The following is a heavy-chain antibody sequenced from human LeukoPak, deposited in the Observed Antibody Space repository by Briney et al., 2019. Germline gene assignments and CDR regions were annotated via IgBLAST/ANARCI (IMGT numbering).Heavy chain of an antibody. Sequence: GGSLRLSCAASGFTFSSYTMNWVRQTPGKGLEWVSSISSGSIYIHFADSVKGRFTISRDNAENSLYLQMNSLRAEDTAVYYCARESDGLDFWGQGTLVTVSS. J-gene: IGHJ3*01. CDR2: ISSGSIYI. V-gene: IGHV3-21*01. CDR3: ARESDGLDF. CDR1: GFTFSSYT.